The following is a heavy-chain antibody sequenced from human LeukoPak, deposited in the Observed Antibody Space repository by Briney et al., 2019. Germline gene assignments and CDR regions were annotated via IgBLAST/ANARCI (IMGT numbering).Heavy chain of an antibody. V-gene: IGHV3-23*01. CDR3: AKDRAGPYYDILTGRKRPVDY. CDR1: GFTFSSYA. Sequence: GGSLRLSCAASGFTFSSYAMSWVRQAPGKGLEWVSAISGSGGSTYYADSVKGRFTISRDNSKNTLYLQMNSLRAEDTAVYYCAKDRAGPYYDILTGRKRPVDYWGQGTLVTVSS. CDR2: ISGSGGST. J-gene: IGHJ4*02. D-gene: IGHD3-9*01.